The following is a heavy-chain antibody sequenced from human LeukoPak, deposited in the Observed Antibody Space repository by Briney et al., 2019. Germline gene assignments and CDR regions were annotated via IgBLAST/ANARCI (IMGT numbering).Heavy chain of an antibody. CDR2: IYYSGST. J-gene: IGHJ4*02. D-gene: IGHD6-19*01. CDR3: AALYSSGWYGDFLDY. Sequence: SETLSLTCTVSGGSISSYYWSWIRQPPGKGLEWIGYIYYSGSTNYNPSLKSRVTISVDTSKNQFSLKLSSVTAADTAVYYCAALYSSGWYGDFLDYWGQGTLVTVSS. V-gene: IGHV4-59*01. CDR1: GGSISSYY.